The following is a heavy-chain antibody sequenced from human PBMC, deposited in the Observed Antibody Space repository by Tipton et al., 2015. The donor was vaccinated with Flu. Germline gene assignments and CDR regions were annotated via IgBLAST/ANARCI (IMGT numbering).Heavy chain of an antibody. CDR3: AKDRGPLAFCTSSSCYIDH. Sequence: TLSLTCSVSGGPITSSSYYWGWIRQPPGRPLEWVGSIYYTGYRYDNPSLKSRLAMSIDTSQSQFSLRLSSMTAADTAVYYCAKDRGPLAFCTSSSCYIDHWGQGALVTVSS. CDR1: GGPITSSSYY. J-gene: IGHJ4*02. CDR2: IYYTGYR. D-gene: IGHD2-2*02. V-gene: IGHV4-39*07.